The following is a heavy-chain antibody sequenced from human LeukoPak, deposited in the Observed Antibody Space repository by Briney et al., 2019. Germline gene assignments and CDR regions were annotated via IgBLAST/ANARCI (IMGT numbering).Heavy chain of an antibody. D-gene: IGHD5-18*01. V-gene: IGHV1-46*01. J-gene: IGHJ4*02. CDR3: ARDPTVDTVMVEFDY. Sequence: ASVNVSCKASGYTFTSYYMHWVRQAPGQGLEWMGIINPSGGSTSYAQKFQGRVTMTRDTSTSTVYMELSSLRSEDTAVYYCARDPTVDTVMVEFDYWGQGTLVTVSS. CDR2: INPSGGST. CDR1: GYTFTSYY.